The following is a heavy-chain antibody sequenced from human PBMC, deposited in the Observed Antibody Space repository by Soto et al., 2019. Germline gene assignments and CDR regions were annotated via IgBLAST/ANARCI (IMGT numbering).Heavy chain of an antibody. V-gene: IGHV1-24*01. D-gene: IGHD1-1*01. CDR3: ATYPTRDWNDEFVYYFDY. CDR2: FDPEDGET. Sequence: QVQLVQSGAEVKKPGASVKVSCKVSGYTLTELSMHWVRQAPGKGLEWMGGFDPEDGETIYAQKFQGRVTMTEDTYTDTAYMELSSLRSEDTAVYYCATYPTRDWNDEFVYYFDYWGQGTLVTVSS. J-gene: IGHJ4*02. CDR1: GYTLTELS.